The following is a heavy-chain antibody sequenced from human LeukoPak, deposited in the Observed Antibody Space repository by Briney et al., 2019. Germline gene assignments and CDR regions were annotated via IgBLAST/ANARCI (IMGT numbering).Heavy chain of an antibody. CDR2: INPNSGGT. CDR1: GYTFTGYY. D-gene: IGHD2/OR15-2a*01. CDR3: ARTFFIDGYDAFDI. J-gene: IGHJ3*02. Sequence: ASVKVSCKASGYTFTGYYMHWVRQAPGQGREWMGWINPNSGGTNYAQKFQGRVTMTRDTSISTAYMELSRLSSDDTAVYYCARTFFIDGYDAFDIWGQGTMVTVSS. V-gene: IGHV1-2*02.